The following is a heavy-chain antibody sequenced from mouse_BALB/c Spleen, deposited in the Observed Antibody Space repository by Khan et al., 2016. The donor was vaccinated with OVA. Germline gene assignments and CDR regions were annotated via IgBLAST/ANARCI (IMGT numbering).Heavy chain of an antibody. J-gene: IGHJ2*01. CDR2: INPSTGYT. V-gene: IGHV1-7*01. D-gene: IGHD1-1*01. CDR1: GYTFINYW. Sequence: QLKQSGAELAKPGASVKMSCKASGYTFINYWILWIKQRPGQGLEWIGYINPSTGYTEYNQNFKDKATLTADKSSSTAYMQLSSLTSEDSTVYYCARRSLRWDFDYWGQGTTLTVSS. CDR3: ARRSLRWDFDY.